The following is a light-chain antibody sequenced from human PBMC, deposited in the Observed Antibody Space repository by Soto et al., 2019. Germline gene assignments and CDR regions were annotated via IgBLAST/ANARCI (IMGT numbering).Light chain of an antibody. J-gene: IGKJ1*01. V-gene: IGKV3-15*01. CDR3: QQCNNWPRT. Sequence: EIVMTQSPATLSLSPGVTATLSCRASQSISSDLAWYQQKPGQAPRLLIYRASTRATGIPARFSGSGSGTEFTLTISSLQSEDFAVYYCQQCNNWPRTFGQGTKVEIK. CDR2: RAS. CDR1: QSISSD.